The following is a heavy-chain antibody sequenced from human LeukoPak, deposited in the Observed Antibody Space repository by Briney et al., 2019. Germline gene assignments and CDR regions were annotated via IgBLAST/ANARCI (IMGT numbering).Heavy chain of an antibody. CDR2: ITGSGAGT. V-gene: IGHV3-23*01. Sequence: PGGSLRLSCAASGFTFRSYAISWFRQAPGKGLVWVSAITGSGAGTYYADPVKGRFTISRDNSKNTLYLQMNSLRAEDTAVYYCAKDRLLPLDYFDYWGQGTLVTVSS. CDR3: AKDRLLPLDYFDY. J-gene: IGHJ4*02. CDR1: GFTFRSYA. D-gene: IGHD2-15*01.